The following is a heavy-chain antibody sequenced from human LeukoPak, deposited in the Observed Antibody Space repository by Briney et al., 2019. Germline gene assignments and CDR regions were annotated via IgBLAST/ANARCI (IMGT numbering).Heavy chain of an antibody. CDR3: AELGITMIGGV. CDR2: ISGSGGST. V-gene: IGHV3-23*01. CDR1: GFTFSSYG. Sequence: GGSLRFSCAASGFTFSSYGMSWVRQAPGKGLEWVSAISGSGGSTYYADSVKGRFTISRDNAKNSLYLQMNSLRAEDTAVYYCAELGITMIGGVWGKGTTVTISS. J-gene: IGHJ6*04. D-gene: IGHD3-10*02.